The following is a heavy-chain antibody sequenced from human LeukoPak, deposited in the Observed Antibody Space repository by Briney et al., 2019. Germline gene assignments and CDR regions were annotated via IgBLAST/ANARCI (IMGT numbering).Heavy chain of an antibody. CDR2: INSDGSST. Sequence: PGGSLRLSCAASGFTFSGYWMHWVRQDPGKGLVWVSRINSDGSSTSYADSVKGRFTISRDYAKNTLYLQMNSLRAEDTAVYYCARGGSSSFDYWGQGTLVTVSS. J-gene: IGHJ4*02. V-gene: IGHV3-74*01. D-gene: IGHD6-6*01. CDR1: GFTFSGYW. CDR3: ARGGSSSFDY.